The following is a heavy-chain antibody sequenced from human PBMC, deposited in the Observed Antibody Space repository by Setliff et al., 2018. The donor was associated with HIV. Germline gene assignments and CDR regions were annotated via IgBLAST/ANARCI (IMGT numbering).Heavy chain of an antibody. V-gene: IGHV3-30*18. Sequence: GGSLRLSCAGSDSGDSGFTFTSYVLHWVRQAPGKGLEWVAVMSIGGHIKIYADSVKGRFTISRDNSRNTLFLQMNSLRAEDTAVYYCAKDRRGITGTKSCAWFDPWGQGTLVTVSS. CDR2: MSIGGHIK. CDR1: GFTFTSYV. CDR3: AKDRRGITGTKSCAWFDP. D-gene: IGHD1-7*01. J-gene: IGHJ5*02.